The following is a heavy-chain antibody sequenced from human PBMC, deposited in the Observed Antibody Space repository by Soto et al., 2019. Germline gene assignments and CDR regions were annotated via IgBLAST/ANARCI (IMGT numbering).Heavy chain of an antibody. J-gene: IGHJ6*02. CDR1: GGTFSSYT. CDR3: ARKLRLYYGMDV. Sequence: SVKVSCKASGGTFSSYTVYWVRQAPGQGLEWMGGIIPFFGTSNYAQNFQDRITLTADKSTVTAYMELSSLRFEDTAIYYCARKLRLYYGMDVWGQGTTVTVSS. D-gene: IGHD3-3*01. CDR2: IIPFFGTS. V-gene: IGHV1-69*06.